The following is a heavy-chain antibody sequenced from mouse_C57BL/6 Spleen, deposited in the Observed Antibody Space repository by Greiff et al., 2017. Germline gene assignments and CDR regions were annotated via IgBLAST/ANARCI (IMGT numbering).Heavy chain of an antibody. V-gene: IGHV1-80*01. CDR3: AREGISQYGNYFDY. Sequence: VQLQESGAELVKPGASVKISCKASGYAFSSYWMNWVKQRPGKGLEWIGQIYPGDGDTNYNGKFKGKATLTADKSSSTAYMQLSSLTSEDSAVYFCAREGISQYGNYFDYWGQGTTLTVSS. D-gene: IGHD2-1*01. J-gene: IGHJ2*01. CDR1: GYAFSSYW. CDR2: IYPGDGDT.